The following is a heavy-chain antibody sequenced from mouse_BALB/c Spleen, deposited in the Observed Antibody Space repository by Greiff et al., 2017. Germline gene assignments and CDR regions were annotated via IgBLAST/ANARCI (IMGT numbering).Heavy chain of an antibody. J-gene: IGHJ3*01. CDR2: ISSGSSTI. Sequence: DVMLVESGGGLVQPGGSRKLSCAASGFTFSSFGMHWVRQAPEKGLEWVAYISSGSSTIYYADTVKGRFTISRDNPKNTLFLQMTSLRSEDTAMYDCARSVGITTASWFAYWGQGTLVTVSA. CDR3: ARSVGITTASWFAY. V-gene: IGHV5-17*02. CDR1: GFTFSSFG. D-gene: IGHD1-2*01.